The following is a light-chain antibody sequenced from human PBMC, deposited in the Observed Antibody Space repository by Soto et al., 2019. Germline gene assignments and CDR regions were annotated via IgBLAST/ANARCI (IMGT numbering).Light chain of an antibody. CDR2: GVS. CDR1: SSDVGGHNF. V-gene: IGLV2-14*01. Sequence: QSALTQPASVSGSPGQSITISCTGTSSDVGGHNFVSWYQQHPGKAPKVMIYGVSTRPSGVSNRISGSKSGNTASLTISGLQAEDEADYYCSSYAGSSSWVFGGGTKVTVL. J-gene: IGLJ3*02. CDR3: SSYAGSSSWV.